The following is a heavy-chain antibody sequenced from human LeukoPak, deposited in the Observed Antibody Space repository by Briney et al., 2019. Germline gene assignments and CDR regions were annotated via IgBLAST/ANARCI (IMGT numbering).Heavy chain of an antibody. CDR1: GFTFSGYS. CDR2: ISSSSSTI. CDR3: AKGGKWDVTPFDY. V-gene: IGHV3-48*01. J-gene: IGHJ4*02. D-gene: IGHD1-26*01. Sequence: GGSLRLSCAASGFTFSGYSMNWVRRAPGMGLEWISYISSSSSTIYYADSVKGRFTISRDNSKNTLYLQVNSLRAEDTAVYYCAKGGKWDVTPFDYWGQGTLVTVSS.